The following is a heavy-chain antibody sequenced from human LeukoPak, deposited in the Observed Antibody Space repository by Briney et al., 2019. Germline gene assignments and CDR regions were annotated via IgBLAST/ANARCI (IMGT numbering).Heavy chain of an antibody. CDR3: ASDFGY. J-gene: IGHJ4*02. V-gene: IGHV4-31*03. CDR2: IYYTGRT. CDR1: GGSISSSAYH. Sequence: SETLSLTCSVSGGSISSSAYHWSWFRQHPGKGLEWIGYIYYTGRTYYSPSLKSRVTISLDTSKNQFSLNLSSLTAADTAVYYCASDFGYWGQGTLVTVSS. D-gene: IGHD3-10*01.